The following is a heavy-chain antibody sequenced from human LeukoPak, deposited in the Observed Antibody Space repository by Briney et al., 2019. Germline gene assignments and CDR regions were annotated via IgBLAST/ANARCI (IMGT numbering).Heavy chain of an antibody. CDR3: ARAYTRRQRNYHYVWGSYPSGEFDY. CDR1: GGSFSGYY. CDR2: INHSGST. Sequence: SETLSLTCAVYGGSFSGYYWSWIRQPPGKGLEWIGEINHSGSTNYNPSLKSRVTISVDTSMNQFSLKLSSVTAADTAVYYCARAYTRRQRNYHYVWGSYPSGEFDYWGQGTLVTFSS. V-gene: IGHV4-34*01. J-gene: IGHJ4*02. D-gene: IGHD3-16*02.